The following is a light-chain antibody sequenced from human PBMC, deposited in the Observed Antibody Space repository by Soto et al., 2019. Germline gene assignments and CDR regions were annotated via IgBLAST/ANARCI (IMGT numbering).Light chain of an antibody. CDR1: SSNIGSNT. J-gene: IGLJ2*01. CDR3: AAWDDRLNGVI. CDR2: TND. Sequence: QSVLTQPPSASGTRGQKVTISCSGSSSNIGSNTVSWYQQLPGTAPKLLIYTNDQRPSGVPDRFSGSKSGTSASLAISGLQSEDETHYYCAAWDDRLNGVIFGGGTKLTVL. V-gene: IGLV1-44*01.